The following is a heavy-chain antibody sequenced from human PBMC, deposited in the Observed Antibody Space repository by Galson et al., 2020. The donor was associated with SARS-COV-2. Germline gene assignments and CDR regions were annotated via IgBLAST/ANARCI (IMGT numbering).Heavy chain of an antibody. V-gene: IGHV1-8*01. CDR1: GYTFTSYD. CDR2: MNPNSGNT. D-gene: IGHD3-9*01. Sequence: ASVKVSCKASGYTFTSYDINWVRQATGQGLEWMGWMNPNSGNTGHAQKFQGRVTMTRNTSISTAYMELSSLRSEDTAVYYCARGGRVLRYFDWLLLDDGMDVWGQGTTVTVSS. CDR3: ARGGRVLRYFDWLLLDDGMDV. J-gene: IGHJ6*02.